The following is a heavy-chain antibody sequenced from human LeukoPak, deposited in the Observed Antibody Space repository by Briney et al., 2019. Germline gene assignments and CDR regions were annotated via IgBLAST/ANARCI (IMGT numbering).Heavy chain of an antibody. CDR1: GGSFSGYY. CDR3: ARGSLPAYCGGDCPSYYFDY. D-gene: IGHD2-21*02. Sequence: PSETLSLTCAVYGGSFSGYYWSWIRQPPGKGLEWIGEINHSGSTNYNPSLKSRVTISVDTSKNQFSLKLSSVTAADTAVYYCARGSLPAYCGGDCPSYYFDYWGQGTLVTVSS. V-gene: IGHV4-34*01. CDR2: INHSGST. J-gene: IGHJ4*02.